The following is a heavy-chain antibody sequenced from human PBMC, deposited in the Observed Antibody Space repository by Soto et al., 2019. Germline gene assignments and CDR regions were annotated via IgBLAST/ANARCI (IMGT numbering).Heavy chain of an antibody. J-gene: IGHJ6*02. Sequence: GASVKVSCKTSGYTFTSYDINWVRQAPGQGLEWVGWMNTNSDDTRSAQKFRGRLTLTRDKSMRAVYMKLSNLRPDDSAVYYCAREWSAAGHFYGMDVRGQGTTVTVSS. CDR2: MNTNSDDT. V-gene: IGHV1-8*01. D-gene: IGHD6-13*01. CDR3: AREWSAAGHFYGMDV. CDR1: GYTFTSYD.